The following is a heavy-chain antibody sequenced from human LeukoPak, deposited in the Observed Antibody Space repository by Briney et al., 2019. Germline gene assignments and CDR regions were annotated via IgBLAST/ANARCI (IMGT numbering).Heavy chain of an antibody. CDR1: GFTFSSYG. Sequence: GGSLRLSCAASGFTFSSYGMHWVRQAPGKGLEWVSVIYSGGSTYYADSVKGRFTISRDNSKNTLYLQMNSLRAEDTAVYYCANGGELSPFDYWGQGTLVTVSS. V-gene: IGHV3-NL1*01. CDR3: ANGGELSPFDY. D-gene: IGHD3-10*01. J-gene: IGHJ4*02. CDR2: IYSGGST.